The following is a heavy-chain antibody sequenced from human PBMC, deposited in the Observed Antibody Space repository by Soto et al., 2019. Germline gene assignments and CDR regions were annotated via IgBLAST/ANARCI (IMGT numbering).Heavy chain of an antibody. Sequence: PVGSLRLSCAASGFTFDDYAMHWVRQSPGKGLEWVSGISWNSGSIGYADSVKGRFTISRDNAKNSLYLQMNSLRAEDTALYYCAKDIRSIAAAGRKNWYFDLWGRGTLVTVSS. CDR3: AKDIRSIAAAGRKNWYFDL. J-gene: IGHJ2*01. CDR1: GFTFDDYA. V-gene: IGHV3-9*01. CDR2: ISWNSGSI. D-gene: IGHD6-13*01.